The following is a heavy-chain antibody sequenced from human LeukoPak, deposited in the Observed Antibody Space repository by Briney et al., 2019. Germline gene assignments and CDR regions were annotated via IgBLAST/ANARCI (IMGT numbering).Heavy chain of an antibody. V-gene: IGHV3-13*01. CDR1: GFTFRDYD. CDR3: IRGGIRVSGIDAFDI. Sequence: PGGSLRLSWAASGFTFRDYDMHWVRQVPGRGLEGVSAIGIGDDTHYPDSVKGRFTISRENAKNSLYLQMNTLRDGDTAVYYCIRGGIRVSGIDAFDIWGQGTMVTVSS. J-gene: IGHJ3*02. D-gene: IGHD5/OR15-5a*01. CDR2: IGIGDDT.